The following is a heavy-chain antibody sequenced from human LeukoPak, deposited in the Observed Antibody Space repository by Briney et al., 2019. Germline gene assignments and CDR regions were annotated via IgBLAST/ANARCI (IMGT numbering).Heavy chain of an antibody. V-gene: IGHV3-23*01. CDR3: AKMSGAATTPAAR. J-gene: IGHJ4*02. D-gene: IGHD2-15*01. CDR2: IGGSGGGT. CDR1: GFTFSTYG. Sequence: AGGSLRLSCAASGFTFSTYGMSWVRQAPGKGLEWVSAIGGSGGGTYYADSVKGRFTISRDNSKNTLYLQMNSLRAEDTAVYYCAKMSGAATTPAARWGQGTLVTVSS.